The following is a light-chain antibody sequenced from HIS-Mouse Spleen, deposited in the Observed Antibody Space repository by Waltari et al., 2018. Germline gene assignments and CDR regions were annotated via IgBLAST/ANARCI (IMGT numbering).Light chain of an antibody. V-gene: IGLV2-18*01. Sequence: QSALTQPPSVSGSPGQSVAIPCTGTSSDVGSYNRVSWYQQPPGTAPKLMIDEVSNRPSEVRDRFSGSKSGNTASLTISGLEAEDEADYYCSLYTGSSTLVFSGGTKLTVL. CDR3: SLYTGSSTLV. J-gene: IGLJ2*01. CDR2: EVS. CDR1: SSDVGSYNR.